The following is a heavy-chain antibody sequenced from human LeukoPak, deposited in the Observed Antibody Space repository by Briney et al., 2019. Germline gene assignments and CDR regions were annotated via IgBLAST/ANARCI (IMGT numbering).Heavy chain of an antibody. J-gene: IGHJ4*02. V-gene: IGHV3-48*03. Sequence: QPGGSLRLSCAASGFTFSSYEMNWVRQAPGKGLEWVSYISSSGSTIYYADSVKGRFTISRDNAKNSLYLQMNSLRAEDTAVYYCARGLFSYYYDSSGYELDYWGQGTLVTVSS. CDR3: ARGLFSYYYDSSGYELDY. D-gene: IGHD3-22*01. CDR2: ISSSGSTI. CDR1: GFTFSSYE.